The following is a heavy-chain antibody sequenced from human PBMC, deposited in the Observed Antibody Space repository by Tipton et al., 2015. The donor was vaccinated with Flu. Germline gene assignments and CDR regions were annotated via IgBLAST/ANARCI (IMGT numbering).Heavy chain of an antibody. CDR3: ARGPCSGGNCYVKGAFDI. CDR2: IYTSGST. Sequence: TLSLTCTVSGDSISSYYWSWIRQPAGKGLEWLGRIYTSGSTNYNPSLKSRVTMSGDTSKNQFSLKLSSVTAADTAVYYCARGPCSGGNCYVKGAFDIWGQGTMATVSS. D-gene: IGHD2-15*01. V-gene: IGHV4-4*07. J-gene: IGHJ3*02. CDR1: GDSISSYY.